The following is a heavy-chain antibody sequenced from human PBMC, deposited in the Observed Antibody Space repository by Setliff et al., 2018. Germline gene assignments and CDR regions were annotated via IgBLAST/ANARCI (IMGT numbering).Heavy chain of an antibody. CDR3: ARDGMVRGVRDYYGMDV. V-gene: IGHV1-18*01. J-gene: IGHJ6*02. Sequence: ASVKVSCKASGYTFTSYGISWVRQAPGKGLEWMGWSRAYNGNTNYAQKLQGRVTMTTDTSTSTAYMELRSLRSDDTAVYYCARDGMVRGVRDYYGMDVWGQGTTVTVSS. CDR2: SRAYNGNT. CDR1: GYTFTSYG. D-gene: IGHD3-10*01.